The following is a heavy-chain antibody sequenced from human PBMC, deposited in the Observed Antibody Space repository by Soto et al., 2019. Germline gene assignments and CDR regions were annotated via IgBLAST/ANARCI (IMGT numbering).Heavy chain of an antibody. CDR2: IYNSGST. V-gene: IGHV4-59*12. CDR3: ARGRVVPAALDY. J-gene: IGHJ4*02. Sequence: SETLSLTCTVSGGSIGRYYWSWLRQPPGKRLEWIGYIYNSGSTDYNPSLKSRVTISVDTSKNQFSLKLSSVTAADTAVYYCARGRVVPAALDYWGQGTLVTVSS. D-gene: IGHD2-2*01. CDR1: GGSIGRYY.